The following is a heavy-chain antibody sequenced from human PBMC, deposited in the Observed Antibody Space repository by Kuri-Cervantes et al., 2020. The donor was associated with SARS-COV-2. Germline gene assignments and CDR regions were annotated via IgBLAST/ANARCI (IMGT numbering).Heavy chain of an antibody. Sequence: GGSLRLSCAASGFTFSSYSMNWVRQAPGKGLEWVSYISSSSSTIYHADSVKGRFTISRDNAKNSLYLQMNSLRAEDTAVYYCARDSSSGWFSYWGQGTLVTVSS. CDR3: ARDSSSGWFSY. D-gene: IGHD6-19*01. CDR2: ISSSSSTI. V-gene: IGHV3-48*01. CDR1: GFTFSSYS. J-gene: IGHJ4*02.